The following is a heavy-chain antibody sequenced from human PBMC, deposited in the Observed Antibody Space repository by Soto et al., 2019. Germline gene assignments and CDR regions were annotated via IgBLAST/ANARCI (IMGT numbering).Heavy chain of an antibody. CDR2: ILVGGGT. CDR1: GFTFNTYA. CDR3: VRGNSGYGNFDY. D-gene: IGHD5-12*01. Sequence: VGSLRLSCTASGFTFNTYAMSWVRQAPGKGLEWVSTILVGGGTYYPDSVKGRFTISRDNAKSTVYLQMNSLRDEDTAVYYCVRGNSGYGNFDYWGQGTLVTVSS. V-gene: IGHV3-23*01. J-gene: IGHJ4*02.